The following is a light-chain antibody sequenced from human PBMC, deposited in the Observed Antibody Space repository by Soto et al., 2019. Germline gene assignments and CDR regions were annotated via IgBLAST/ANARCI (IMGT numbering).Light chain of an antibody. V-gene: IGKV1D-12*01. J-gene: IGKJ4*01. CDR2: AAS. Sequence: DIQMTQSPSSVSASLGDRVTITCRASQDIGSWLAWYQQKPGKAPKLLIYAASSLQSGVPSRFSGSGSGTEFTITISSLQPEDFASYYCQQSKIFPLTFGGGTKVEIK. CDR3: QQSKIFPLT. CDR1: QDIGSW.